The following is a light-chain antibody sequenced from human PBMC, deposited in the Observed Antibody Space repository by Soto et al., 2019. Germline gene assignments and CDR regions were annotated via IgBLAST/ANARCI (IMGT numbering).Light chain of an antibody. CDR3: QHYITSLTT. J-gene: IGKJ1*01. CDR1: QRVPSNS. Sequence: EIVLTQSPATWPCPPGEKATPPCGANQRVPSNSLAWYQQKPGQAPRPLIYGASRRATGIPDRFIGSGSGTDFTLTISRLEPEDFAVYYCQHYITSLTTFGQGTKVEVK. V-gene: IGKV3-20*01. CDR2: GAS.